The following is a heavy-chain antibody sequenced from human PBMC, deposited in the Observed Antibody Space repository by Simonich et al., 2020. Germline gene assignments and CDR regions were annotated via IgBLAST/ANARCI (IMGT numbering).Heavy chain of an antibody. Sequence: QVQLVQSGAEVKKPVASVKVSCKASGYTFTGYYMHWMRQAPGQGLKWMGRIKPTHGGTTGEQKCHDRVTSTRVRAISTAYMELSRLRSDETAVYNCARDGGNCSGGSCYWNFDLWGRGTLVTVSS. CDR3: ARDGGNCSGGSCYWNFDL. CDR2: IKPTHGGT. J-gene: IGHJ2*01. V-gene: IGHV1-2*01. CDR1: GYTFTGYY. D-gene: IGHD2-15*01.